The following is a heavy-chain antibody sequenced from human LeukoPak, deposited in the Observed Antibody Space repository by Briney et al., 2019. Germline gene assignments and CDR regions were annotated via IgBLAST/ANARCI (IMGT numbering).Heavy chain of an antibody. CDR3: ARVAPWGFWFDP. CDR1: GYTFTRYY. Sequence: EASVKVSCKASGYTFTRYYMHWVRQAPGQGLEWMGIINPSGGSTSYAQKFQGRVTMTRDTSTSTVYMELSSLRSEDTAVYYCARVAPWGFWFDPWGQGTLVTVSS. CDR2: INPSGGST. V-gene: IGHV1-46*01. D-gene: IGHD7-27*01. J-gene: IGHJ5*02.